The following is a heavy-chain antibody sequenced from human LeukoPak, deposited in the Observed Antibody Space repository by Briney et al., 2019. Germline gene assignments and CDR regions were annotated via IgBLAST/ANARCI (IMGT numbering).Heavy chain of an antibody. CDR3: ASEEVVPAAAGAFDI. CDR2: IIPIFGTA. J-gene: IGHJ3*02. Sequence: SVKVSCKASGGTFSGYAISWVRQAPGQGLEWMGGIIPIFGTANYAQKFQGRVTITTDESTSTAYMELSSLRSEDTAVYYCASEEVVPAAAGAFDIWGQGTMVTVSS. V-gene: IGHV1-69*05. CDR1: GGTFSGYA. D-gene: IGHD2-2*01.